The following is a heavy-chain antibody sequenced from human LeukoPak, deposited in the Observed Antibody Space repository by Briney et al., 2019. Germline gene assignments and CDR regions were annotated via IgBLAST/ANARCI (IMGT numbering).Heavy chain of an antibody. J-gene: IGHJ4*02. CDR3: ARGPYGTGSHFDF. V-gene: IGHV1-8*02. Sequence: ASVKVSCKASGSTFSSYDINWVRRATGQGLEWMGWMNPNSGDTGYTPRFRGRVTMTRDTSISTAYMELSSLRSEDTAVYYCARGPYGTGSHFDFWGQGTLVTVSS. CDR2: MNPNSGDT. D-gene: IGHD3-10*01. CDR1: GSTFSSYD.